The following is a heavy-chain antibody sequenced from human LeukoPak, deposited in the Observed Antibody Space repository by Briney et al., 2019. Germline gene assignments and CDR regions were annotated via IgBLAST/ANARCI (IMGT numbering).Heavy chain of an antibody. CDR2: INWNGGST. Sequence: GGSLRLSCAASGFTFDDYGMSWVRQAPGKGLEWVSGINWNGGSTGYADSVKGRFTISRDNAKNSLYLQMNSLRAEDTAVYYCARDRSSRGYSSSWSADYWGQGTLVTVSS. D-gene: IGHD6-13*01. CDR1: GFTFDDYG. CDR3: ARDRSSRGYSSSWSADY. J-gene: IGHJ4*02. V-gene: IGHV3-20*04.